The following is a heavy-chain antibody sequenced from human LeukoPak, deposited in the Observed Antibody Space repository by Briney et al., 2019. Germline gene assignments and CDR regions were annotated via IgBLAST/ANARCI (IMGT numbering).Heavy chain of an antibody. D-gene: IGHD6-19*01. CDR1: GSSISNYY. CDR3: ARAAQYSSGWYLFDY. J-gene: IGHJ4*02. Sequence: SETLSLTCTVSGSSISNYYWTWIRQPAGKGLEWIGRIYTSGGTNYNPSLKTRVTMSVDTSTNQVSLKLSSVTDAGTAMYYCARAAQYSSGWYLFDYWGQGILVTVSA. CDR2: IYTSGGT. V-gene: IGHV4-4*07.